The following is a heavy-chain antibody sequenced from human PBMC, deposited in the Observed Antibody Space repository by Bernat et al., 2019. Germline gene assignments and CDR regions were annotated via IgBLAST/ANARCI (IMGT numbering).Heavy chain of an antibody. J-gene: IGHJ6*03. Sequence: QVQLVESGGGLVKPGGSLRLSCAASGFTFSDYYMSWIRQAPGKGLDWFSYISSSSSYTNYADSVKGRFTISRDNAKNSLYLQMNSLRAEDTAVYYCAGGTSTSAPYMDVWGKGTTVTVSS. CDR1: GFTFSDYY. CDR2: ISSSSSYT. CDR3: AGGTSTSAPYMDV. V-gene: IGHV3-11*05.